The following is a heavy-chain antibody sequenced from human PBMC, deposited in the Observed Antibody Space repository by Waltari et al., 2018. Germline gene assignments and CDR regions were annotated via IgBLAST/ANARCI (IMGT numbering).Heavy chain of an antibody. J-gene: IGHJ4*02. CDR2: IHGSGRI. CDR1: GDSISGSFW. Sequence: QVQLQESGPGLVKPSGTLSVTCPVSGDSISGSFWWSWVRQTPGKGLEWIGQIHGSGRINYNPSLESRVTVSRDTSNNQFSLKLTSATAADTAVYFCARDRGRGLYLDSWGQGILVTVSP. CDR3: ARDRGRGLYLDS. V-gene: IGHV4-4*02. D-gene: IGHD5-12*01.